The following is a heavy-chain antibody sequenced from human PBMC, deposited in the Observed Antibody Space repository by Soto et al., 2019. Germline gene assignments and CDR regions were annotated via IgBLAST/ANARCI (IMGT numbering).Heavy chain of an antibody. Sequence: GGSLRLSCAASGFTFSNYVMHWVRQAPGKGLEWVAVISYDGSNKYYADSVKGRFTISRDNSKNTLYVQMNSLRAEDTAVYYCARGRYIELWPHFDYWGQGTLVTVSS. CDR1: GFTFSNYV. CDR2: ISYDGSNK. D-gene: IGHD3-16*01. V-gene: IGHV3-30-3*01. J-gene: IGHJ4*02. CDR3: ARGRYIELWPHFDY.